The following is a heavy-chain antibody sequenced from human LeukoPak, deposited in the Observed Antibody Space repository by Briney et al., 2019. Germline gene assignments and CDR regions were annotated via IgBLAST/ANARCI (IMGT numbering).Heavy chain of an antibody. Sequence: ASVKVSCKASGYTFTGYYMHWVRQAPGQGLEWMGWINSNSGGTNYAQKFQDRVTMTRDTSISTVYLELSSLRYDDTAVYYCARPIQWGYNSFDPWGQGSLVTVSS. V-gene: IGHV1-2*02. CDR2: INSNSGGT. D-gene: IGHD1-26*01. CDR1: GYTFTGYY. CDR3: ARPIQWGYNSFDP. J-gene: IGHJ5*02.